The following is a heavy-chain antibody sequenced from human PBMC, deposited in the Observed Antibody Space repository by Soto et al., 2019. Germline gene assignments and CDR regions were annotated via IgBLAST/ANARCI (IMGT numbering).Heavy chain of an antibody. CDR1: GRTFSSYA. D-gene: IGHD4-17*01. CDR3: VVAVTTHYGMDV. CDR2: IIPIFGTA. Sequence: QVQLVQSGAEVKKPGSSVNVSCKASGRTFSSYAISWVRQAPGQGIEWMGGIIPIFGTANYAQKFQGRVTLPADESTRTADMELSSLRSEDMAVYYCVVAVTTHYGMDVWGQGTTVTVSS. J-gene: IGHJ6*02. V-gene: IGHV1-69*01.